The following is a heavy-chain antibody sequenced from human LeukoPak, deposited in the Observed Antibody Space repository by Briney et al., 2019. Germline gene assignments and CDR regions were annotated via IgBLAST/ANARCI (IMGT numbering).Heavy chain of an antibody. CDR3: AKDLPPNYFDSSGYVDY. CDR1: RFTFSSYA. CDR2: ISGSGGRT. Sequence: GGSLRLSCAASRFTFSSYAMSWVRQAPGKGLEWVSAISGSGGRTYYADSVKGRFTISRDNSKNTLYLQMNSLRADDTAVYYCAKDLPPNYFDSSGYVDYWGQGTLVTVSS. V-gene: IGHV3-23*01. J-gene: IGHJ4*02. D-gene: IGHD3-22*01.